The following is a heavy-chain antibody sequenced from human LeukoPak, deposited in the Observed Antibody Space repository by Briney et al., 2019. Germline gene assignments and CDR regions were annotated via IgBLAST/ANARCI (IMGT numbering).Heavy chain of an antibody. CDR2: ISAYNGNT. CDR1: GYTFTSYG. Sequence: ASVKVSCKASGYTFTSYGISWVRQAPGQGLEWMGWISAYNGNTNYAQKLQGRVTMTTDTSTSTAYMELRSLRSDDTAVYYCARLVGHYVSSGYSNWFDPWGQGTLVTVSS. V-gene: IGHV1-18*01. CDR3: ARLVGHYVSSGYSNWFDP. D-gene: IGHD3-22*01. J-gene: IGHJ5*02.